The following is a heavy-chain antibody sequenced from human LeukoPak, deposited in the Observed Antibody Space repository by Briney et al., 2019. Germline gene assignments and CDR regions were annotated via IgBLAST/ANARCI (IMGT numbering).Heavy chain of an antibody. CDR1: GFTFSSYS. CDR2: ISSSSSYI. J-gene: IGHJ4*02. V-gene: IGHV3-21*04. CDR3: ARAKPKNMVRGLIMRRESRYYFDY. Sequence: GGSLRLSCAASGFTFSSYSMNWVRQAPGKGLEWVSSISSSSSYIYYADSVKGRFTISRDNSKSTLYIQMNSLRAEDTAVYYCARAKPKNMVRGLIMRRESRYYFDYWGQGTLVTVSS. D-gene: IGHD3-10*01.